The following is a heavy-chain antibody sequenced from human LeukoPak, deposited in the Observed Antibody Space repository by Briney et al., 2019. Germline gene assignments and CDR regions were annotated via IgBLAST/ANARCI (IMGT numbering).Heavy chain of an antibody. D-gene: IGHD2-2*01. CDR1: GFTFSNAW. V-gene: IGHV3-15*01. J-gene: IGHJ6*03. Sequence: GGSLRLSCAASGFTFSNAWVSWVRQAPGKGLEWVGRIKSKTDGGKTDYAAPVKGRFTISRDDSKNTLYLQMNSLKTEDTAVYYCTTEGYCSSTSCYQYYYYYYMDVWGKGTTVTVSS. CDR2: IKSKTDGGKT. CDR3: TTEGYCSSTSCYQYYYYYYMDV.